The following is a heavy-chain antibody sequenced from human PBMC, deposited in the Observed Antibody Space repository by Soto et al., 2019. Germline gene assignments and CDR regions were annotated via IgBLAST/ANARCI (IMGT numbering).Heavy chain of an antibody. CDR3: VTGDHLVR. J-gene: IGHJ4*02. CDR1: GYTFTGYY. D-gene: IGHD6-6*01. Sequence: ASVKVSCKTSGYTFTGYYLNWVRQAPGRGLEWVGWINPKTGDTNNAQKFQGRVTMTTDTFISTGYMELSGLKSDDTAVYYCVTGDHLVRWGQGTRVTVSS. V-gene: IGHV1-2*02. CDR2: INPKTGDT.